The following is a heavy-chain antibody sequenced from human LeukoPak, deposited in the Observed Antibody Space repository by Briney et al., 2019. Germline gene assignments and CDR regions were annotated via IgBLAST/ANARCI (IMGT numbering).Heavy chain of an antibody. J-gene: IGHJ4*02. CDR2: ISSNIDYK. CDR1: GFTFSTYT. V-gene: IGHV3-21*01. CDR3: ARAGDYSENDY. D-gene: IGHD4-11*01. Sequence: GGSLRLSCAASGFTFSTYTMNWVRQAPGKGLEWVSSISSNIDYKYYTDSVKGRFTISRDNAKNSLYLQMNSLRVEDTAVYYCARAGDYSENDYWGQGTLVTVSS.